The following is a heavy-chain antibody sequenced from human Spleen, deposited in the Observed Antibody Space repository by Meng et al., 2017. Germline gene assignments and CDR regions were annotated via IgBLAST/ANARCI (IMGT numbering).Heavy chain of an antibody. CDR2: IGHSGFT. J-gene: IGHJ5*02. CDR1: GGSINSRNW. CDR3: VRSRAWVRTGFDP. Sequence: QVQLQESGPGLVKPSGTLSLTCAVSGGSINSRNWWSWVRQPPGKGLEWIGSIGHSGFTYYTPSLESRVTVSVDTSRSQFSLELTSVTAADTAVYYCVRSRAWVRTGFDPWGQGTLVTVSS. V-gene: IGHV4-4*02. D-gene: IGHD1/OR15-1a*01.